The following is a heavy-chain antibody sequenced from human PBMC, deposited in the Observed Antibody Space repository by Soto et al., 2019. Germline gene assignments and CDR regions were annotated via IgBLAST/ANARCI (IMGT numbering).Heavy chain of an antibody. CDR2: INHSGST. J-gene: IGHJ6*02. V-gene: IGHV4-34*01. CDR3: ASSGEVAAAGFRSYYYYYGMDV. Sequence: SETLSLTCAVYGGSFSGYYWSWIRQPPGKGLEWIGEINHSGSTNYNPSLKSRVTISVDTSKNQFSLKLSSVTAADTAVYYCASSGEVAAAGFRSYYYYYGMDVWGQGTTVTVSS. CDR1: GGSFSGYY. D-gene: IGHD6-13*01.